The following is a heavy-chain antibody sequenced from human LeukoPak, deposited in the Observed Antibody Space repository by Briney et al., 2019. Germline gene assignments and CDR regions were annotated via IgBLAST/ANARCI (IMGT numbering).Heavy chain of an antibody. CDR2: IHYSGST. D-gene: IGHD3-22*01. CDR3: ARGYDNSGFDF. V-gene: IGHV4-31*03. J-gene: IGHJ4*02. CDR1: GGSVSSGSDY. Sequence: SETLSLTCTVSGGSVSSGSDYWSWIRQHPGKCLDWIGHIHYSGSTYYKPSLRSRVTISIDTSKNQLSLKLNSVTAADTAVYYCARGYDNSGFDFWGQGTLVTVSS.